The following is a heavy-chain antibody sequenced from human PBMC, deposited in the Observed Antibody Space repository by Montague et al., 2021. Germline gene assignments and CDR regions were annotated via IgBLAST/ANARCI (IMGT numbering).Heavy chain of an antibody. J-gene: IGHJ5*02. CDR2: ISSTGGAT. Sequence: YLRLSCAVSGYDFRRYDMYWVRQAPGKGLESVSGISSTGGATYYADSVKGRFTISRDNSKDTLSLQMNSLRVEDTAIYYCVKSAVVVTFYSWIDTWGQGTLVTVSS. CDR3: VKSAVVVTFYSWIDT. CDR1: GYDFRRYD. V-gene: IGHV3-23*01. D-gene: IGHD3-22*01.